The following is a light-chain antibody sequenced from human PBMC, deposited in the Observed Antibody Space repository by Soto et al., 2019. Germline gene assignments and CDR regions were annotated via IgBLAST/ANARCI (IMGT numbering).Light chain of an antibody. CDR3: LQYNNWWT. CDR2: GAS. CDR1: QSVSSY. Sequence: EIVLTQSPATLSLSPGERVTLSCRASQSVSSYLAWYQQKPGQAPSLLIYGASTRAIGIPARFSGSGSGTEFTLTISSLQSEDFAVYYCLQYNNWWTFGQGTKVDI. J-gene: IGKJ1*01. V-gene: IGKV3-15*01.